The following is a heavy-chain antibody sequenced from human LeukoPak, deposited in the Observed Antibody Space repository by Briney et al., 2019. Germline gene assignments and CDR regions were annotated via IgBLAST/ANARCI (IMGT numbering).Heavy chain of an antibody. CDR3: ARESSHWYFDL. V-gene: IGHV4-59*01. CDR2: IYYSGST. J-gene: IGHJ2*01. Sequence: SETLSLTCTVSGGSISSYYWSWIRQPPGKGLEWIGYIYYSGSTNYNPSLKSRVTISVDTSKNQFSPKLSSVTAADTAVYYCARESSHWYFDLWGRGTLVTVSS. CDR1: GGSISSYY.